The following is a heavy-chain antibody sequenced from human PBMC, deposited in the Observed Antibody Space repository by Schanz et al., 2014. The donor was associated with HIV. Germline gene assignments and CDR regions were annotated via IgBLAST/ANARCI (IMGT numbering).Heavy chain of an antibody. Sequence: VQLVQSGAEVKEPGASVKVSCKASGYTFTGYYMHWVRQAPGQGLEWMGWINPNSGGTNYAQKFQGRVTLTRDTSISTAYMELSRLRSDDTAVYYCAKSPIFGDVIFYGMDVWGQGTTVTVSS. V-gene: IGHV1-2*02. CDR2: INPNSGGT. D-gene: IGHD3-3*02. J-gene: IGHJ6*02. CDR1: GYTFTGYY. CDR3: AKSPIFGDVIFYGMDV.